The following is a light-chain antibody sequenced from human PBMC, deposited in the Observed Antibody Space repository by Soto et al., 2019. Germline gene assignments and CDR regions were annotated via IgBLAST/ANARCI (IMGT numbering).Light chain of an antibody. CDR1: QSISNY. CDR2: AAS. J-gene: IGKJ2*01. CDR3: QQSFSYPRRT. Sequence: DIQMTQSPSSLSSSVGDRVTITCRASQSISNYLNWYQQKPGKAPKLLIYAASSLQSGVPSRFSGGGSGTDFTLTISSLQPEDFATYYCQQSFSYPRRTFGQGTNLEIK. V-gene: IGKV1-39*01.